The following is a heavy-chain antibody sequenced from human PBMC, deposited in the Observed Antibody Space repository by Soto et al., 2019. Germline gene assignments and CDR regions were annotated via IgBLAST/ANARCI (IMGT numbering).Heavy chain of an antibody. CDR3: ARYHYYGSARRAHFDL. CDR1: GGSISSGGYY. D-gene: IGHD3-10*01. V-gene: IGHV4-31*03. J-gene: IGHJ2*01. Sequence: QVQLQESGPGLVKPSQTLSLTCTVSGGSISSGGYYWSWIRQHPGKGLEWIGYIYYSGSTYYNPSLKSRVTISVDTSKRQFALKLSSVTAADTAVYYCARYHYYGSARRAHFDLWGRGTLVTVSS. CDR2: IYYSGST.